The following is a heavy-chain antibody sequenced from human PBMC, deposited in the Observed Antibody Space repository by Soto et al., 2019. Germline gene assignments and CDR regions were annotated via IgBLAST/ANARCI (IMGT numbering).Heavy chain of an antibody. D-gene: IGHD3-3*01. CDR2: ISYDGRNK. J-gene: IGHJ6*04. CDR1: GFTFSSYA. Sequence: GGSLRLSCAASGFTFSSYAMHWVRQAPGKGLEWVAVISYDGRNKYYADSVKGRFTISRDNSKNTLYLQMNSLRAEDTAVYYRGRVLTFTFFGVALYYYFHNMAVGGKGTTVPVPS. V-gene: IGHV3-30-3*01. CDR3: GRVLTFTFFGVALYYYFHNMAV.